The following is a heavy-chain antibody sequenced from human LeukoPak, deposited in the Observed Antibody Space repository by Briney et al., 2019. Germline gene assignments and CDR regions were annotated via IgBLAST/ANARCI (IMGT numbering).Heavy chain of an antibody. CDR2: IYPGDSDT. CDR3: ARRYSSGWYVDY. J-gene: IGHJ4*02. D-gene: IGHD6-19*01. V-gene: IGHV5-51*01. Sequence: GKPLNISCKGSGYIFTSYWVSCLRHLPGKGLEWMGIIYPGDSDTRYSPSFQGQVSISADKSISTAYLQWSSLKASGTAMYYCARRYSSGWYVDYWGQGTLVTVSS. CDR1: GYIFTSYW.